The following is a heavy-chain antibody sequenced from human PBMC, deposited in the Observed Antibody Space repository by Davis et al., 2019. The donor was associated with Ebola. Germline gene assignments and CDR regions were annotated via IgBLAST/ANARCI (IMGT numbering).Heavy chain of an antibody. CDR2: ISGSGGST. CDR1: GFTFNSYA. J-gene: IGHJ4*02. D-gene: IGHD2-15*01. CDR3: AKGCGGSCYSDFDH. V-gene: IGHV3-23*01. Sequence: GESLKISCAASGFTFNSYAMSWVRQAPGKGLEWVSTISGSGGSTYYADSVKGRFTISRDNSKNTLYLQMNSLRAEDTAVYYCAKGCGGSCYSDFDHWGQGTLVTVSS.